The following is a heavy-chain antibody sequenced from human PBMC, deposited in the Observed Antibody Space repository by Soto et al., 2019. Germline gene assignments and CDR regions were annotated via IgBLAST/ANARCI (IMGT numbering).Heavy chain of an antibody. CDR1: GYSFTYYW. Sequence: EVRLAQSGGEVKKPGESLKISCKGSGYSFTYYWIAWVRQRPGKDLEWMGIIYPNDADTRYNPSFQGQVTISADKSINTDYMQWTSLKTSETAMYYCARVPSVVTPGNYYFGVDVWGQGTTVIVSS. CDR2: IYPNDADT. CDR3: ARVPSVVTPGNYYFGVDV. J-gene: IGHJ6*02. V-gene: IGHV5-51*01. D-gene: IGHD3-9*01.